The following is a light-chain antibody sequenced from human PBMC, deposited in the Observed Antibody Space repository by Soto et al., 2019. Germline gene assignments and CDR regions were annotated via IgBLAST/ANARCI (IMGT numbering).Light chain of an antibody. CDR3: QQRSHWL. CDR1: QSVSSY. CDR2: DAS. J-gene: IGKJ4*02. V-gene: IGKV3-11*01. Sequence: EIVLTQSPATLSLSPGERANLSCRASQSVSSYLAWYQQKPGQAPRILIYDASNRATGIPARFSGSGSGTDFTLIISSRAPEDLAVYYCQQRSHWLFGGGNKVEIK.